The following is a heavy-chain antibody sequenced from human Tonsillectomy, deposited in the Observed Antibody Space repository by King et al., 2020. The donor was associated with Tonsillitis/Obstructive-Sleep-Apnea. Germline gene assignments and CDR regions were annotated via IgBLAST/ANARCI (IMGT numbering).Heavy chain of an antibody. J-gene: IGHJ3*02. Sequence: EVQLVESGGGLVQPGGSLRLSCAASGFTFSSYAMSWVRQAPGKGLEWVSTISGSGGSTYYADSVKGRFTISRDNSKNTLYLQMNSLSAEKTAVYYCAKDLGYFSSTSCWGWSFDIWGQGTMVTVSS. D-gene: IGHD2-2*01. CDR3: AKDLGYFSSTSCWGWSFDI. CDR1: GFTFSSYA. V-gene: IGHV3-23*04. CDR2: ISGSGGST.